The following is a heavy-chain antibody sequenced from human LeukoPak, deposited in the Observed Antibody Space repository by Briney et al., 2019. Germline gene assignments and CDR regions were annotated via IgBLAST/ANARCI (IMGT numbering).Heavy chain of an antibody. CDR2: VNSDGSAT. CDR3: AQQLGYCSGGTCYFTY. D-gene: IGHD2-15*01. V-gene: IGHV3-74*01. J-gene: IGHJ1*01. CDR1: GFIFTKYW. Sequence: GGSLRLSCAASGFIFTKYWMHWVRQAPGKGLVWVSHVNSDGSATSYADSVKGRFTISRDDSKNTLYLQMNSLRVDDTAVYYCAQQLGYCSGGTCYFTYWGQGTLVTVSS.